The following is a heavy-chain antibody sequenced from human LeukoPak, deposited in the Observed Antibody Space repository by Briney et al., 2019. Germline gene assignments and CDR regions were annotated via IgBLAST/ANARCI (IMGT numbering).Heavy chain of an antibody. V-gene: IGHV3-21*01. CDR1: GFTFSSYS. CDR3: ARELRYSYGMDV. D-gene: IGHD1-14*01. J-gene: IGHJ6*02. Sequence: RGSLRLSCAASGFTFSSYSMNWVRQAPGKGLEWGSSISSSSSYIYYADSVKGRFTISRDNAKNSLYLQMNSLRAEDTAVYYCARELRYSYGMDVWGQGTTVTVPS. CDR2: ISSSSSYI.